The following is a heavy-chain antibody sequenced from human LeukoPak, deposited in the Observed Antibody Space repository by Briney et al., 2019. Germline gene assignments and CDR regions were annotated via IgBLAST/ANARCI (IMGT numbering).Heavy chain of an antibody. V-gene: IGHV4-59*01. CDR3: ARLLDYDSSGYPDTFDI. J-gene: IGHJ3*02. D-gene: IGHD3-22*01. CDR1: RGSISPNY. CDR2: IYYIGST. Sequence: SETLSLTCTVSRGSISPNYWTWIRQPPGKGPEWIGYIYYIGSTNYNPSLKSRVTISLDTSRNQFSLRLSSVTAADTAVYYCARLLDYDSSGYPDTFDIWGQGTMVTVSS.